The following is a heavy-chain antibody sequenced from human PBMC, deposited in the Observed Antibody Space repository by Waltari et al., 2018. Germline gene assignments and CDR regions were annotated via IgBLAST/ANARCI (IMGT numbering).Heavy chain of an antibody. CDR2: ISYDGSNK. CDR1: GFTFSSYA. J-gene: IGHJ4*02. CDR3: ARDTGWNYVLDY. D-gene: IGHD1-7*01. V-gene: IGHV3-30-3*01. Sequence: QVQLVESGGGVVQPGRSLRLSCAASGFTFSSYAMHWVRQAPGKGLEWVAVISYDGSNKYYADSVKGRFTISRDNSKNTLYLQMNSLRAEDTAGYYCARDTGWNYVLDYWGQGTLVTVSS.